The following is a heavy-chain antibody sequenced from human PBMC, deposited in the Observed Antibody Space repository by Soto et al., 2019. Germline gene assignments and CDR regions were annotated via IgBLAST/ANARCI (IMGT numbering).Heavy chain of an antibody. D-gene: IGHD2-2*01. CDR2: IYYSGST. J-gene: IGHJ6*02. Sequence: SETLSLTCTVSGDSISSGGYYWSWIRQHPGKGLEWIGYIYYSGSTYYNPSLKSRVTISVDTSKNQFPLKLSSVTAADTAVYYCARDHRGYCSSTSCYDYYYYGMDVWGQGTTVTVCS. CDR1: GDSISSGGYY. CDR3: ARDHRGYCSSTSCYDYYYYGMDV. V-gene: IGHV4-31*03.